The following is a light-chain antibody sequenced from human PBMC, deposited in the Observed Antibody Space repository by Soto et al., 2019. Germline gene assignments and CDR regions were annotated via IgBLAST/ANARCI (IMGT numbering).Light chain of an antibody. J-gene: IGKJ4*01. V-gene: IGKV3-20*01. Sequence: EIVLTQSPGTLSLSPGERATLSCRASQSVWNNYLAWYQQKPGQAPRLVLYAASWRATGIPDRFSGSVSGAYSTLTISSLEPEDFAVDICNQYGWSPPLTFGGGTKVEIK. CDR1: QSVWNNY. CDR2: AAS. CDR3: NQYGWSPPLT.